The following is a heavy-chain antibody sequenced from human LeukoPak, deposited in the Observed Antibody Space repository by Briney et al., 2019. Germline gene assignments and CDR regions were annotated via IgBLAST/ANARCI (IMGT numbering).Heavy chain of an antibody. CDR1: VGTFSSYA. Sequence: SVKVSCKASVGTFSSYAISWVRQAPGQGLEWMGGIIPIFGTANYAQKFQGRVTITADESTSTAYMELSSLRSEDTAVYYCARGEGHYYDSSGSSFDYWGQGTLVTVSS. D-gene: IGHD3-22*01. J-gene: IGHJ4*02. CDR3: ARGEGHYYDSSGSSFDY. V-gene: IGHV1-69*01. CDR2: IIPIFGTA.